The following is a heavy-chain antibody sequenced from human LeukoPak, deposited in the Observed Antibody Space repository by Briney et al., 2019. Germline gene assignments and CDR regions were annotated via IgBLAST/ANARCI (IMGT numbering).Heavy chain of an antibody. D-gene: IGHD2-2*01. CDR3: ARDRAAVSSTSRYGMDV. J-gene: IGHJ6*04. Sequence: GGSLRLSCAASGFIFRSYNMFWVRQAPGKGLDWVASISYDGSEKSYADSTKGRFTISRDKSNNTLYLEMNSLRGEDTAVYYCARDRAAVSSTSRYGMDVWGKGTTVTVSS. CDR1: GFIFRSYN. V-gene: IGHV3-30*04. CDR2: ISYDGSEK.